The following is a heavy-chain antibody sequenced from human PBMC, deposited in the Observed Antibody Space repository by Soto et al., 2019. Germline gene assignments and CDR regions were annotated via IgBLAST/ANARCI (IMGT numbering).Heavy chain of an antibody. CDR1: GYTFTDYD. Sequence: QVQLVQSGAEVRRPGTSVMVSCKTSGYTFTDYDINWVRQATGQGLEWMGWMNPNSGNTGYAHKFQGSVSRTRNTATSTAYMELSSLRSDDTAIYYCARDSSTTNPVWGQGTMVTVSS. J-gene: IGHJ3*01. CDR3: ARDSSTTNPV. V-gene: IGHV1-8*01. CDR2: MNPNSGNT. D-gene: IGHD2-2*01.